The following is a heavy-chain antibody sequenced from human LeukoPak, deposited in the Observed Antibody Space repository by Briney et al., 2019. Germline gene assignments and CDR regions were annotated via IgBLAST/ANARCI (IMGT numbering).Heavy chain of an antibody. J-gene: IGHJ4*02. Sequence: SETLSLTXTVSGYSISSGYYWGWIRQPPGKGLEWIGSIYHSGSTYYNPSLKSRVTISVDTSKNQFSLKLSSVTAADTAVYYCARAVTMVRGVIIRSVDYWGQGTLVTVSS. CDR3: ARAVTMVRGVIIRSVDY. D-gene: IGHD3-10*01. CDR1: GYSISSGYY. V-gene: IGHV4-38-2*02. CDR2: IYHSGST.